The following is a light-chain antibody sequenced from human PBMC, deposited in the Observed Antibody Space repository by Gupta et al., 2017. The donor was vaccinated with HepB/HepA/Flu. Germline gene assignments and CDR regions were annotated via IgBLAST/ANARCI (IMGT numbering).Light chain of an antibody. CDR1: QSVLYSSINRNY. Sequence: DIVMTQSPDSLAVTLGERATINCKSSQSVLYSSINRNYLAWYQQKPGQPPKLLIFWASNRASGVPDRFSGSGSGTDFTLTINSRQAEDVAVYYCQQGVMSPRTFGQGTKMEIK. V-gene: IGKV4-1*01. CDR3: QQGVMSPRT. J-gene: IGKJ2*01. CDR2: WAS.